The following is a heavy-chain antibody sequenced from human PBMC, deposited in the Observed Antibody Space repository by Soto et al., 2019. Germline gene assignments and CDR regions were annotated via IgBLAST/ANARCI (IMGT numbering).Heavy chain of an antibody. CDR2: IKEDGSEK. D-gene: IGHD1-1*01. CDR3: AGTGTTYD. V-gene: IGHV3-7*01. Sequence: GGSLRLSCEASGIIFSSYSMSWVRQAPGKGLEWVATIKEDGSEKYCVDSVKGRFTISRDNAKNSLYLQMNSLRDEDTAMYYCAGTGTTYDWGLGTLVTV. J-gene: IGHJ4*02. CDR1: GIIFSSYS.